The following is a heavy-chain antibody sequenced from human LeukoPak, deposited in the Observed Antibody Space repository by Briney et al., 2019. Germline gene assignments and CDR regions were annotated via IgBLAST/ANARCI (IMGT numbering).Heavy chain of an antibody. Sequence: SETLSLTCTVSGGSISSSSYYWGWIRQPPGKGLEWIGSIYYSGSTYYNPSLKSRVTISVDTSKNQFSLKLSSVTAADTAVYYCASLPVDYPDDYWGQGTLVTVSS. CDR2: IYYSGST. D-gene: IGHD4-11*01. J-gene: IGHJ4*02. V-gene: IGHV4-39*07. CDR3: ASLPVDYPDDY. CDR1: GGSISSSSYY.